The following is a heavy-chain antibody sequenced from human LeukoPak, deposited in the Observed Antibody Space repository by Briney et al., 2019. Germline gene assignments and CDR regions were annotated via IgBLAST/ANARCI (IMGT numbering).Heavy chain of an antibody. D-gene: IGHD6-19*01. J-gene: IGHJ3*02. V-gene: IGHV3-21*01. Sequence: GGSLRLSCAASGFSFSSYSMNWVRQAPGKGLEWVSSISTSSSYIYYADSVKGRFTISRDNAKNSLFLQMNSLRAEDTAVYYCARGLWGVAGRGDAFDIWGQGTMVTVSS. CDR3: ARGLWGVAGRGDAFDI. CDR1: GFSFSSYS. CDR2: ISTSSSYI.